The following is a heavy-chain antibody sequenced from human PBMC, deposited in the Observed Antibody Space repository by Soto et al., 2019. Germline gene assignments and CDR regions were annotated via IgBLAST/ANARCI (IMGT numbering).Heavy chain of an antibody. V-gene: IGHV3-33*01. J-gene: IGHJ6*02. CDR2: IWYDGSHK. CDR1: GFTFSSYG. CDR3: ARYISNYCMDV. Sequence: GGSLRLSCAASGFTFSSYGMHWVRQAPGKGLEWVAVIWYDGSHKYYADSVKGRFTISRDNSKNTLYLQMNSLRAEDTAVYYCARYISNYCMDVWGQGTTVTVSS.